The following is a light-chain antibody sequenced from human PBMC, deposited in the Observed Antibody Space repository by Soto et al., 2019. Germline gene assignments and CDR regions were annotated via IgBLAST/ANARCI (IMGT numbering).Light chain of an antibody. CDR1: SSNIGAGYD. CDR2: GNS. V-gene: IGLV1-40*01. CDR3: QSYDSSLSGVV. J-gene: IGLJ2*01. Sequence: QSVLTQPPSVSGAPGQRVTISCTGSSSNIGAGYDVHWYQQLPGTAPKPLIYGNSNRPSGVPDRFSGAKSGTSASLAITGLQAEDEADYYCQSYDSSLSGVVFGGATKVTVL.